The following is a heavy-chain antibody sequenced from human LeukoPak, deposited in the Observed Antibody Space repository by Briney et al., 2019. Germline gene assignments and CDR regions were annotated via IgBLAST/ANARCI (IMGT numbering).Heavy chain of an antibody. D-gene: IGHD2-15*01. CDR3: ARDRPRARYFDY. CDR1: GGTFSDYS. CDR2: IIPILNVP. Sequence: SVEVSCKASGGTFSDYSISWVRQAPGQGLEWMGRIIPILNVPNYVQKFEGRLTITADKSTSTAYMELSSLKSADTAVYFCARDRPRARYFDYWGQGTLVTVSS. V-gene: IGHV1-69*04. J-gene: IGHJ4*02.